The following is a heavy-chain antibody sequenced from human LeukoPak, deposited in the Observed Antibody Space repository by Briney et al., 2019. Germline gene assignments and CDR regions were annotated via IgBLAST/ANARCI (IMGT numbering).Heavy chain of an antibody. J-gene: IGHJ6*03. Sequence: SETLSLTCTVFGGSISSYYWSWIRQPPGKGLEWIGYIYTSGSTNYNPSLKSRVTISVDTSKNQFSLKLSSVTAADTAVYYCARHQLYYDFWSGYNYYYMDVWGKGTTVTVSS. V-gene: IGHV4-4*09. CDR3: ARHQLYYDFWSGYNYYYMDV. D-gene: IGHD3-3*01. CDR1: GGSISSYY. CDR2: IYTSGST.